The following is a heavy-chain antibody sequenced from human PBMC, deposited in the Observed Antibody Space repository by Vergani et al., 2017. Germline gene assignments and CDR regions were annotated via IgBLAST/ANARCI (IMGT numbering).Heavy chain of an antibody. CDR3: ASDTHSGQRADR. Sequence: QLQLQESGPGLVKPSETLSLTCTVSGGSITYGAFYWGWIRQSPGKGLEWIGNIYHSGGAYYNPSLKGRVTISVDTSKNQFSLTLTSVTAADTAVYYCASDTHSGQRADRWGQGILVTVTS. J-gene: IGHJ5*02. V-gene: IGHV4-39*07. CDR2: IYHSGGA. D-gene: IGHD6-19*01. CDR1: GGSITYGAFY.